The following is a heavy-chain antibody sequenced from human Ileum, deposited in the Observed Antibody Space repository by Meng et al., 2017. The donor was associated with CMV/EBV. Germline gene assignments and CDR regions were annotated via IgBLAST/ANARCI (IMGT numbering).Heavy chain of an antibody. V-gene: IGHV3-11*06. CDR1: GFTFSNYY. Sequence: QVQLVESGVGLVRPGGSLRLSCAASGFTFSNYYMSWIRQVPGKGLEWLSYISPGSSDIHYADSVKGRFTVSRDNAKSSLYLQMNSLRVEDTAVYYCARDIVAPGSTEYFHHWGQGTLVTVFS. J-gene: IGHJ1*01. CDR2: ISPGSSDI. CDR3: ARDIVAPGSTEYFHH. D-gene: IGHD6-13*01.